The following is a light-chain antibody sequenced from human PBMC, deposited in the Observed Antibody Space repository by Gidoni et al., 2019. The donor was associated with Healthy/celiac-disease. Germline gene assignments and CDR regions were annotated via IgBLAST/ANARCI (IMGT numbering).Light chain of an antibody. CDR1: KSVSSN. CDR3: QQYTNWPHT. J-gene: IGKJ3*01. Sequence: ERVMTQSPATLSVSPGTRATLSCRASKSVSSNLAWYQQKPGQAPRLLIYGASPRATGIPARFSGSGSGTEFTLTISSLQSEDFAVYYCQQYTNWPHTFGPGTKVEIK. CDR2: GAS. V-gene: IGKV3-15*01.